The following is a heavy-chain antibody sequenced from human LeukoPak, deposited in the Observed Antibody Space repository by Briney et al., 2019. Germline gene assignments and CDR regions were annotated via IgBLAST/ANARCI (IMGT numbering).Heavy chain of an antibody. J-gene: IGHJ5*02. D-gene: IGHD6-13*01. CDR1: GFTFSSYG. Sequence: GGSLRLSCAASGFTFSSYGMHWVRQAPGKGLEWVAVIWYDGSNKYYADSVKGRFTISRDNSKNTLYLQMNSLRAEDTAVYYCARSASWEGSSWTEGNWFDPWGQGTLVTVSS. V-gene: IGHV3-33*08. CDR3: ARSASWEGSSWTEGNWFDP. CDR2: IWYDGSNK.